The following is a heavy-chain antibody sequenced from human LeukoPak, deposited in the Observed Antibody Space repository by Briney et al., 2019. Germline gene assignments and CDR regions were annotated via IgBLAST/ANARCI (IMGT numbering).Heavy chain of an antibody. D-gene: IGHD5-18*01. CDR3: ARASGIQLWLTDY. J-gene: IGHJ4*02. CDR1: GVSISSGDYY. Sequence: PSETLSLTCTVSGVSISSGDYYWSWIRQPPGKGLEWIVYIYYSGSTYYNPSLKSRVTISVDTSKNQFSLKLSSVTAADTAVYYCARASGIQLWLTDYWGQGTLVTVSS. V-gene: IGHV4-30-4*01. CDR2: IYYSGST.